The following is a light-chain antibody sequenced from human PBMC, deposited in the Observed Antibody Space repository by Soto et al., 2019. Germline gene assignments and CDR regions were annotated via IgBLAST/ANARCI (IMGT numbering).Light chain of an antibody. CDR2: EVT. J-gene: IGLJ3*02. Sequence: QSVLTQPPSASGSPGQSVTIACTGTSSDVGAYNYVSWYQQHAGKAPKLVIYEVTKRPAGVPDRFSGYKSANTASLTVSGLQAEDEADYYCSSFASSNTWVFGGGTKLPVL. V-gene: IGLV2-8*01. CDR1: SSDVGAYNY. CDR3: SSFASSNTWV.